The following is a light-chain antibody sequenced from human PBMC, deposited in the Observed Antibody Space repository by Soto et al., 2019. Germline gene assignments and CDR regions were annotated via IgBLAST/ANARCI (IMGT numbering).Light chain of an antibody. CDR1: QSIRSY. CDR3: QQSYSTPPWT. Sequence: DIQLTQSPSSLSASVGDKVTITCRASQSIRSYLNWVQLKPGKAAKLLIYDASSLLTGVPSRFSGSGSGTDFSLTISSLQPEDFATYYCQQSYSTPPWTFGQGTKVEIK. CDR2: DAS. J-gene: IGKJ1*01. V-gene: IGKV1-39*01.